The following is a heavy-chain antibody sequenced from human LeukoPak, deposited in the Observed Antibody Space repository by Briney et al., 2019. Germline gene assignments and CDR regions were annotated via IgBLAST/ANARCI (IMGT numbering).Heavy chain of an antibody. J-gene: IGHJ4*02. Sequence: PGGSLRLSCAASGFTFSSYSMNWVRQAPGKGLEWVSSISSSSIYIYYADSLKGRFTISRDNAKNSLYLQMNSLRAEDTAVYYCARMSIAGGDYWGQGTLVTVSS. D-gene: IGHD6-6*01. V-gene: IGHV3-21*01. CDR1: GFTFSSYS. CDR2: ISSSSIYI. CDR3: ARMSIAGGDY.